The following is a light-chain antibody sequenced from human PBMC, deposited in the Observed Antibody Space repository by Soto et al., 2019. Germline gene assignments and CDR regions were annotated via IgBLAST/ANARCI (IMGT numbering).Light chain of an antibody. Sequence: EIVLTQSPGTLSLSPGERATLSCRASQSVSSTFLAWYQQKPGQAPRLLLYGVSKRATGIPDRFSGSGSGTDFTLIISRLEPEDFAVYFCGQFVSAPPRTFGQGTKVEIK. CDR1: QSVSSTF. CDR2: GVS. CDR3: GQFVSAPPRT. V-gene: IGKV3-20*01. J-gene: IGKJ1*01.